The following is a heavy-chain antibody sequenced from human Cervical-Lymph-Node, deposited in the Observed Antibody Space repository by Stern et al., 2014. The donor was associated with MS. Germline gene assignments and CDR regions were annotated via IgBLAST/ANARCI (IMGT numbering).Heavy chain of an antibody. D-gene: IGHD4-17*01. CDR2: IYYSGSS. CDR3: ARARGSVTMRVLDY. J-gene: IGHJ4*02. V-gene: IGHV4-31*03. Sequence: QVQLQESGPGLVKPSQTLSLTCSVSGGSISSSGYYWSWVRQPPGKGLEWIGIIYYSGSSYYKSSLKSRVSISSDTSKNQFSLNLNSVTAADTAIYYCARARGSVTMRVLDYWGQGILVTVSS. CDR1: GGSISSSGYY.